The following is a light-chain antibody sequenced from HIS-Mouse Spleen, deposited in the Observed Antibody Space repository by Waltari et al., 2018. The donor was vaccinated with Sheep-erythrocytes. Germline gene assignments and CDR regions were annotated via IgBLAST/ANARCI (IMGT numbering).Light chain of an antibody. CDR1: SSDVGGYNY. J-gene: IGLJ1*01. Sequence: QSSLTQPRSVSGSPGQSVTISCTGTSSDVGGYNYVSWYQQHPGKAPKLMIYDVSKRPSGVPDRVSGSKSGNTASLTISALQAEDEADYYCCSYAGSYNHVFATGTKVTVL. V-gene: IGLV2-11*01. CDR3: CSYAGSYNHV. CDR2: DVS.